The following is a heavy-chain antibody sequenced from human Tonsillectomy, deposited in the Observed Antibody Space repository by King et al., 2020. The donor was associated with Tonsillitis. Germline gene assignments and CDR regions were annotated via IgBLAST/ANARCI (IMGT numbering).Heavy chain of an antibody. Sequence: VQLVESGGGLVQPGGSLRLSCAASGFTFSSYWMHWVRQAPGKGLVWVSRINSDGSSTSYADSVKGRFTISRDNAKNTLYLQMNSLRAEDTAVYYCARGYQEYYYECRCYYSRFDPWGQGTLVTVSS. CDR2: INSDGSST. CDR1: GFTFSSYW. V-gene: IGHV3-74*01. CDR3: ARGYQEYYYECRCYYSRFDP. D-gene: IGHD3-22*01. J-gene: IGHJ5*02.